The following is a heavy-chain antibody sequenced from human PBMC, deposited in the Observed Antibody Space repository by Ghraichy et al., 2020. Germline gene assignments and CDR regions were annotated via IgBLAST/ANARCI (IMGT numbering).Heavy chain of an antibody. CDR1: GYTFTDYY. J-gene: IGHJ5*02. Sequence: ASVKVSCKASGYTFTDYYIHWVRQAPGQGLEWMGRINPNSGGTNPAQKFQGRVTMTRDTSISTAYMELSRLRSDDTAIYYCARDKDIGWVDPWGQGTLVTVSS. CDR2: INPNSGGT. CDR3: ARDKDIGWVDP. V-gene: IGHV1-2*06.